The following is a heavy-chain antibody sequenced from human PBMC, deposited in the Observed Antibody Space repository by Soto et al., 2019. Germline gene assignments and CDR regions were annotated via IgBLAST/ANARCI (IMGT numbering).Heavy chain of an antibody. CDR3: ARRVNYFDY. V-gene: IGHV3-23*01. CDR1: GFTFGNYG. CDR2: ISSSSRRT. J-gene: IGHJ4*02. Sequence: GGSLRLSCETSGFTFGNYGMGWVRQAPGKGLYWVSGISSSSRRTYYADSVRGRFTISRDNSKNTPSLQMNSLRAEDTAVYYCARRVNYFDYWGQGTPVTVSS.